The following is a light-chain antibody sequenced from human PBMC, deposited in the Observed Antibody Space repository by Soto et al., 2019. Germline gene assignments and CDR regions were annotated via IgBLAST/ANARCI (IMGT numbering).Light chain of an antibody. Sequence: SYELTQPPSVSVAPGQTARITCGGDSIGRKSVHWYQQKPGQAPVLVVYEDSGRPSGIPERFSGSNSGNTATLIVSRVEAGDEADYFCQVWDSTSPGVVFGGGTKLTVL. V-gene: IGLV3-21*02. CDR3: QVWDSTSPGVV. CDR1: SIGRKS. CDR2: EDS. J-gene: IGLJ2*01.